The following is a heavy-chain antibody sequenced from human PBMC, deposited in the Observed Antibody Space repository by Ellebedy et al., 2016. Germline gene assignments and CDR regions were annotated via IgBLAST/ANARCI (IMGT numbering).Heavy chain of an antibody. Sequence: SETLSLXXAVYGGSFSGYYWSWIRQPPGKGLEWIGEINHSGSTNYNPSLKSRVTISVDTSKNQFSLKLSSVTAADTAVYYCARGVPAAYDYWGQGTLVTVSS. CDR3: ARGVPAAYDY. D-gene: IGHD2-2*01. J-gene: IGHJ4*02. V-gene: IGHV4-34*01. CDR1: GGSFSGYY. CDR2: INHSGST.